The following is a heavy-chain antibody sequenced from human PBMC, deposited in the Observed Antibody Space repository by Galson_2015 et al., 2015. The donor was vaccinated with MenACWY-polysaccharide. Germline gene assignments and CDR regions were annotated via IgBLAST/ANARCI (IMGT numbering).Heavy chain of an antibody. CDR2: INHSGDT. V-gene: IGHV4-34*01. D-gene: IGHD3-10*01. CDR1: GGSFNGFY. Sequence: ETLSLTCAVHGGSFNGFYWSWIRQTPGRGLEWIGEINHSGDTNYNPSLKSRVSLVVDTSQNQFSLRVTTVTAADTAVYYCARGGRQDYYDSGTIYSYYYYSGMDVWGRGTTVTVSS. J-gene: IGHJ6*02. CDR3: ARGGRQDYYDSGTIYSYYYYSGMDV.